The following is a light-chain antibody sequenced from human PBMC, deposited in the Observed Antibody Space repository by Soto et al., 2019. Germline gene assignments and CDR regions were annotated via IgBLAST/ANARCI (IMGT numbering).Light chain of an antibody. CDR1: ESVRAK. J-gene: IGKJ4*01. Sequence: EIVMTQSPATLSVSPGEGFTLSCRASESVRAKVAWYQQKPGQAPRLLVYGASTRATGIPARFSGSGSGTQFALTISSLQSEDFAVYYCQQHNNWPLTFGGGTKVDIK. CDR3: QQHNNWPLT. CDR2: GAS. V-gene: IGKV3-15*01.